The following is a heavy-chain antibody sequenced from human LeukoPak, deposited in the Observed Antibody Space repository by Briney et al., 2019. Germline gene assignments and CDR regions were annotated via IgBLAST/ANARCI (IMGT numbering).Heavy chain of an antibody. CDR2: ISGSGGST. Sequence: GGSLRLSCAASGFTVSSYAMSWVRQTPGKGLEWVSGISGSGGSTYYADSVKGRFTISRDNSKNTLYLQMNSLRAEDTAVYYCAQKGYGSLTYFDSWGQGTLVTVSS. CDR3: AQKGYGSLTYFDS. CDR1: GFTVSSYA. D-gene: IGHD3-10*01. J-gene: IGHJ4*02. V-gene: IGHV3-23*01.